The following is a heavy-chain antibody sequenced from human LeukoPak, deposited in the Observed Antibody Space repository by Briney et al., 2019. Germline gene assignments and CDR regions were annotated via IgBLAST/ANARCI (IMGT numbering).Heavy chain of an antibody. Sequence: GGSLRLSCAASGFTFSNAWMSWVRQAPGKGLEWVGRIKSKTDGGTTDYAAPVKGRFTISRDDSKNTLYLQMNSLKTEDTAVYYCAKAKGGSYEYYFDYWGQGTLVTVSS. CDR1: GFTFSNAW. CDR3: AKAKGGSYEYYFDY. D-gene: IGHD1-26*01. J-gene: IGHJ4*02. CDR2: IKSKTDGGTT. V-gene: IGHV3-15*01.